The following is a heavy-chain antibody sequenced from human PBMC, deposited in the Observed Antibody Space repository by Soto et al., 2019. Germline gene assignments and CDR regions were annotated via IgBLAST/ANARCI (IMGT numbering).Heavy chain of an antibody. J-gene: IGHJ4*02. V-gene: IGHV3-21*01. CDR1: GFMFSAYT. CDR2: ITSNSDHI. CDR3: ATPYYYNH. Sequence: SLRLSCAPSGFMFSAYTMSWVRQAPGKGREWLSSITSNSDHIDYADSVRGRFTVSRDNARKSLYLKMDSLGAEDTGVYYCATPYYYNHWCPGTLVTVS.